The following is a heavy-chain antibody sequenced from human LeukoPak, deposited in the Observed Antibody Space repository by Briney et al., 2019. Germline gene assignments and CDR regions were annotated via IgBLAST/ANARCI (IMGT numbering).Heavy chain of an antibody. Sequence: ASLNVSCKASGYTFSDYDINWVRQATGQGLEWMGWMNPNSGNTGYAQRFQGRVTMTRDTSISTAYMELSSLKSEDTAVYYCVRATSYCSGSSCYNYWGQGTLLTVPT. V-gene: IGHV1-8*01. D-gene: IGHD2-2*02. J-gene: IGHJ4*02. CDR3: VRATSYCSGSSCYNY. CDR2: MNPNSGNT. CDR1: GYTFSDYD.